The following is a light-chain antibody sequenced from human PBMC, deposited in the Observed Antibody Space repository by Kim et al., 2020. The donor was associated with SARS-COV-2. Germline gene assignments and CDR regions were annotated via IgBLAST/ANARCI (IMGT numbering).Light chain of an antibody. CDR2: SNN. J-gene: IGLJ2*01. CDR3: AAWDDSLNGVV. Sequence: GQMVNIFCSRSSSNIRSNTVNWYHQLPGTAPKLLIYSNNQRPSGVPDRCSGSKSGTSASLAISGLQSEDEADYYCAAWDDSLNGVVFGGGTQLTVL. CDR1: SSNIRSNT. V-gene: IGLV1-44*01.